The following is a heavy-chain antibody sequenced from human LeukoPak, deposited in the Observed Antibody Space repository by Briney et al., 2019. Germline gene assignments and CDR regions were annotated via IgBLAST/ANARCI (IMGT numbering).Heavy chain of an antibody. D-gene: IGHD1-14*01. CDR2: SIPIFGTA. CDR1: GGTLSSYA. J-gene: IGHJ4*02. CDR3: ASNLDY. V-gene: IGHV1-69*01. Sequence: SSVKVSCKASGGTLSSYAISWVRQPPGHGLAWVGLSIPIFGTANYAEKFQGRVTITADESTSTAYMELSRLRSEDTGVYYCASNLDYWRQGSVVTVSA.